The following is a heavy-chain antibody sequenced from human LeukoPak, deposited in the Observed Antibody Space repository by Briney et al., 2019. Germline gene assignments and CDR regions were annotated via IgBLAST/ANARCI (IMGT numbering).Heavy chain of an antibody. Sequence: GGSPRLSCAASGFTFSSYSMNWVRQAPGKGLEWVSSISSSSSYIYYADSVKGRFTISRDNAKNSLYLQMNSLRAEDTAVYYCARHYYYDSSGYYFVSALDYWGQGTLVTVSS. D-gene: IGHD3-22*01. V-gene: IGHV3-21*01. CDR2: ISSSSSYI. CDR3: ARHYYYDSSGYYFVSALDY. J-gene: IGHJ4*02. CDR1: GFTFSSYS.